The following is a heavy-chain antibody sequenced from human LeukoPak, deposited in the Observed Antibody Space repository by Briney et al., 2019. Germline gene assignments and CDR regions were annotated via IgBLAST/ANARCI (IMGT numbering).Heavy chain of an antibody. CDR2: INTNTGNP. J-gene: IGHJ4*02. V-gene: IGHV7-4-1*02. CDR1: GYTFTSYA. Sequence: ASVKVSCKASGYTFTSYAMNWVRQAPGQGLEWMGWINTNTGNPTYAQGFTGQFVFSLDTSVSTAYLQISSLKAEDTAVYYCARGGGYYYDSSGYHHDYWGQGTLVTVPS. D-gene: IGHD3-22*01. CDR3: ARGGGYYYDSSGYHHDY.